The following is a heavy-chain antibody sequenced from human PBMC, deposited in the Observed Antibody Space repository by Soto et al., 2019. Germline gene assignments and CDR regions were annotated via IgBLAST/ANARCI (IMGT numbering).Heavy chain of an antibody. CDR3: ARTSRVDC. CDR2: IIYTGST. D-gene: IGHD6-6*01. V-gene: IGHV4-34*12. Sequence: SETLSLTCAVYGGSFSGYYWSWIRQPPGKGLEWIGHIIYTGSTNYNPSLKSRPAMSVDTSKNQFSLKLSSVTAADTAVYYCARTSRVDCWGQGTLVTVSS. J-gene: IGHJ4*02. CDR1: GGSFSGYY.